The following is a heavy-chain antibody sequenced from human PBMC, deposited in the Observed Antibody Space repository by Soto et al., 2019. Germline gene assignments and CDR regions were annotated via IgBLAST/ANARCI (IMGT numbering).Heavy chain of an antibody. CDR1: GFSLTTSGVG. Sequence: QSTLKESGPTLVKPPQTLTLTCTFSGFSLTTSGVGVGWIRQPPGKALEWLALIFWNDDERYSPSLKSRLTITKDTSKHQVVLTMTNMDPVDTATSYWVHTVYSYEPFVYWGRGTLVTVSP. V-gene: IGHV2-5*01. D-gene: IGHD5-18*01. J-gene: IGHJ4*02. CDR2: IFWNDDE. CDR3: VHTVYSYEPFVY.